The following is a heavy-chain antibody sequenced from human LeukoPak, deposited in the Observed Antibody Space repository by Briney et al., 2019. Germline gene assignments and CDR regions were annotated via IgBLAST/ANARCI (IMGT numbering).Heavy chain of an antibody. CDR1: GFTFSSYA. V-gene: IGHV3-23*01. Sequence: GGSLRLSCTASGFTFSSYAMSWVRQAPGKGLEWVSAISGGGGTTYYADSVKGRFTTSRDNSKNTLSLQMYSLRAEDTALYYCAKADGSAWYRGDYWGQGTLVTVSS. CDR2: ISGGGGTT. CDR3: AKADGSAWYRGDY. J-gene: IGHJ4*02. D-gene: IGHD6-19*01.